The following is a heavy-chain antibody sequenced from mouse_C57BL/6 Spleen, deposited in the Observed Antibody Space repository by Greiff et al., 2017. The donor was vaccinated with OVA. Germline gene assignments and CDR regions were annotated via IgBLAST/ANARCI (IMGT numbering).Heavy chain of an antibody. Sequence: VQLQQSGPELVKPGASVKISCKASGYAFSSSWMNWVKQRPGKGLEWIGRIYPGDGDTNYNGKFKGKATLTADKSSSTAYMQLSSLTSEDSAVYFCARVDSSGYVSYFDYWGQGTTLTVSS. D-gene: IGHD3-2*02. CDR3: ARVDSSGYVSYFDY. V-gene: IGHV1-82*01. CDR2: IYPGDGDT. CDR1: GYAFSSSW. J-gene: IGHJ2*01.